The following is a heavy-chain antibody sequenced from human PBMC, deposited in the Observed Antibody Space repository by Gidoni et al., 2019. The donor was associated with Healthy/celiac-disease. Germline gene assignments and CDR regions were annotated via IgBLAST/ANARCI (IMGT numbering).Heavy chain of an antibody. V-gene: IGHV3-30-3*01. J-gene: IGHJ6*02. CDR2: RSYDGSNK. Sequence: QVQLVESGGGVVQPGRSLRLSCAASGFTFSSYAMHWVRQAPGKGLEWVAVRSYDGSNKYYADSVKGRFTISRDNSKNTLYLQMNSLRAEDTAVYYCARDENGAMDVWGQGTTVTVSS. CDR1: GFTFSSYA. D-gene: IGHD2-8*01. CDR3: ARDENGAMDV.